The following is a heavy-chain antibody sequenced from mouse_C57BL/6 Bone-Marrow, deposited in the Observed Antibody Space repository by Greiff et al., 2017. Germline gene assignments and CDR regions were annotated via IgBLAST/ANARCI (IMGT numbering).Heavy chain of an antibody. V-gene: IGHV1-81*01. Sequence: VQLQQSGAELARPGASVKLSCKASGYTFTSYGISWVKQRTGQGLEWIGEIYPRSGNTYYNEKFKGKATLTADKSSSTAYMELRSLTSEDSAVYFCARRDGYYSYAMDYWGQGTSVTVSS. D-gene: IGHD2-3*01. CDR2: IYPRSGNT. J-gene: IGHJ4*01. CDR1: GYTFTSYG. CDR3: ARRDGYYSYAMDY.